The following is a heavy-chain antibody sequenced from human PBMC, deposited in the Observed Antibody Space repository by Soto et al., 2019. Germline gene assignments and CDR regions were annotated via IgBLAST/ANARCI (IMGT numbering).Heavy chain of an antibody. J-gene: IGHJ4*02. CDR2: IYHSGIT. Sequence: PSETLSLTCSVSGGSVSSVNDYWSWIRQPPGKGLEWIGYIYHSGITNYNPSLESRVTISLDTSKNQCSLTLTSVTAADTAVYYCARLDLTYYLDYWGQGTPVTVSS. V-gene: IGHV4-61*01. CDR1: GGSVSSVNDY. CDR3: ARLDLTYYLDY. D-gene: IGHD3-3*01.